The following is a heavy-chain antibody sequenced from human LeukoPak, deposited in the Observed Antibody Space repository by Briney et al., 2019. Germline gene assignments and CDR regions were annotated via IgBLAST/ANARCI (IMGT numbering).Heavy chain of an antibody. V-gene: IGHV3-33*01. CDR3: ARDPSSYYDFWSGYYSSPQPADY. CDR2: IWYDGSNK. Sequence: GGSLRLSCAASGFTFSNYGMHWVRQAPGKGLEWVAVIWYDGSNKYYPDSVRGRFTISRDNSKNTLYLQMNSLRAEDTAVYYCARDPSSYYDFWSGYYSSPQPADYWGQGTLVTVSS. J-gene: IGHJ4*02. CDR1: GFTFSNYG. D-gene: IGHD3-3*01.